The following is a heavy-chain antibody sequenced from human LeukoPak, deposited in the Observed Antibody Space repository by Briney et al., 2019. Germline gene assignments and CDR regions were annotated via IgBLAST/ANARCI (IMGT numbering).Heavy chain of an antibody. V-gene: IGHV4-59*08. CDR1: GGSISSYY. Sequence: PSETLSLTCTVSGGSISSYYWSWIRQPPGKGLEWIGYIYYSGSTNYNPSLKSRVTISVDTSTNQFSLKLTSVTAADTAVYYCARKTTVTAIILDWGQGTLVTVSS. J-gene: IGHJ4*02. D-gene: IGHD4-17*01. CDR2: IYYSGST. CDR3: ARKTTVTAIILD.